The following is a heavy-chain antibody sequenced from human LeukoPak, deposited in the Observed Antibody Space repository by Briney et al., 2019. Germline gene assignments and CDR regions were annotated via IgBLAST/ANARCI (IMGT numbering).Heavy chain of an antibody. CDR3: ARAGYCSGPTCHTSRPVYNWFDP. J-gene: IGHJ5*02. V-gene: IGHV4-59*13. CDR1: GVSISSYY. D-gene: IGHD2-15*01. CDR2: VYYMGNTNNN. Sequence: SETLSLTCSVSGVSISSYYWTWVRQPPGEGRECVGYVYYMGNTNNNNYNPSLKSRVTISMDTSKNQFSLKLTSVTAADTAMYYCARAGYCSGPTCHTSRPVYNWFDPWGQGTQVTASS.